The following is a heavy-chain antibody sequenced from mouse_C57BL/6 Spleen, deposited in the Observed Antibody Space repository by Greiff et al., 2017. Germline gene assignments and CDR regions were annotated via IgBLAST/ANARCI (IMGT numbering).Heavy chain of an antibody. CDR3: ARGHYYAGSRGGYFDY. CDR1: GYTFTGYW. D-gene: IGHD1-1*01. J-gene: IGHJ2*01. Sequence: VKLQESGAELMKPGASVKLSCKASGYTFTGYWIEWVKQRPGHGLEWIGEILPGSGSTNYNEKFKGKATFTADTTSNTAYMQLSSLTTEDSAIYYCARGHYYAGSRGGYFDYWGQGTTLTVSS. CDR2: ILPGSGST. V-gene: IGHV1-9*01.